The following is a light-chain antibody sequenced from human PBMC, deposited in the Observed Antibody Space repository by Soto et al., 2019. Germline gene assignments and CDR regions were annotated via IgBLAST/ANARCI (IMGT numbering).Light chain of an antibody. V-gene: IGKV1-17*01. J-gene: IGKJ2*01. CDR2: AAS. Sequence: DIQMTQSPSSLSASVGDRVTITCRASQGIRNDLGCFQQKPGKAPKRLMYAASSLQSGVPSRFSGSGSGTEFSLTISSLQPEDFATSYCQQYKTYPPTFGQGTKLEIK. CDR1: QGIRND. CDR3: QQYKTYPPT.